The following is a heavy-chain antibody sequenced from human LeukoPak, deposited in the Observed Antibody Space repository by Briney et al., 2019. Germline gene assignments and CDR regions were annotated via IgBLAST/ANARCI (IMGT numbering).Heavy chain of an antibody. V-gene: IGHV3-7*01. D-gene: IGHD6-19*01. CDR1: GFSFTTYW. Sequence: GGSLRLSCAASGFSFTTYWLGWVRQPPGKGLEWVANIKQDGTEKYYVDSVKGRFTISRDNAKNSLYLQMNTLRAEDTAVYYCAKDRSSGWLEYYFDYWGQGTLVTVSS. CDR2: IKQDGTEK. CDR3: AKDRSSGWLEYYFDY. J-gene: IGHJ4*02.